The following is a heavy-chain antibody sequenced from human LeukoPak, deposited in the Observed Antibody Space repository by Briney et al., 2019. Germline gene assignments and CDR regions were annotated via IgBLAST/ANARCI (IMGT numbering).Heavy chain of an antibody. J-gene: IGHJ6*03. Sequence: SETLSLTCTVSGGSISSYYWSWIRQPPGKGLEWIGEIYHSGSTNYNPSLKSRVTISVDKSKNQFSLKLSSVTAADTAVYYCARDQGKVVPAAMPQYYMDVWGKGTTVTVSS. CDR3: ARDQGKVVPAAMPQYYMDV. CDR1: GGSISSYY. V-gene: IGHV4-59*12. D-gene: IGHD2-2*01. CDR2: IYHSGST.